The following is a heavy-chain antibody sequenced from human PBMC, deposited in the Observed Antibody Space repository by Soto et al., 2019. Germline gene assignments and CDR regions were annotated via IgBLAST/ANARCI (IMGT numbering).Heavy chain of an antibody. J-gene: IGHJ4*02. CDR1: VGSISSGDYY. Sequence: SETLSLTCTVSVGSISSGDYYWSWIRQPPGKGLEWIGYIYYSGSTYYNPSLKSRVTISVDTSKNQFSLKLSSVTAADTAVYYCARYYYDSSGFDYWGQGTLVTVSS. D-gene: IGHD3-22*01. CDR3: ARYYYDSSGFDY. V-gene: IGHV4-30-4*01. CDR2: IYYSGST.